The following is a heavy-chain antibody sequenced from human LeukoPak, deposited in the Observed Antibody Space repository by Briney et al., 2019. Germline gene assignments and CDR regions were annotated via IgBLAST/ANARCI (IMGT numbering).Heavy chain of an antibody. CDR3: ARDGSSSSWYYYYYMDV. CDR2: IYTSGST. D-gene: IGHD6-13*01. Sequence: PSETLSLTCTVSGDSISGFYWSWIRQPAGKGLEWIGRIYTSGSTNYNPSLKSRVTMSVDTSKNQFSLKLSSVTAADTAVYYCARDGSSSSWYYYYYMDVWGKGTTVTVSS. CDR1: GDSISGFY. J-gene: IGHJ6*03. V-gene: IGHV4-4*07.